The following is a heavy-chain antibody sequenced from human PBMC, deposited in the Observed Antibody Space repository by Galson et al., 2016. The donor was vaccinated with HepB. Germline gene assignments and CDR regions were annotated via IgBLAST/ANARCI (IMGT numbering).Heavy chain of an antibody. V-gene: IGHV4-4*02. D-gene: IGHD6-19*01. CDR1: GGSISSSNW. CDR2: IYHNGDT. J-gene: IGHJ5*02. Sequence: SETLSLTCAVSGGSISSSNWWSWVRQPPGKGLEWIGEIYHNGDTNYNPSLKSRLTISVDKSKNQFPLKLSSVTAADTAVYYCASRFGSGWSSNWFDPWGQGTLVTVSS. CDR3: ASRFGSGWSSNWFDP.